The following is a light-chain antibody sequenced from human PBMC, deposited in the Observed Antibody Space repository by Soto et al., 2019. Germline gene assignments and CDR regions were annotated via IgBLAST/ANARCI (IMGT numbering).Light chain of an antibody. J-gene: IGKJ2*01. V-gene: IGKV3-15*01. Sequence: EIVMTQSPATLSVSPGESATLSCRASQSVSNNLAWYQQKAGQAPRLLIYGTSTRATGIPARFSGSGSGTDFTLTINSLQAEDVAVYFCQQYYNNPRTFGQGTKV. CDR1: QSVSNN. CDR2: GTS. CDR3: QQYYNNPRT.